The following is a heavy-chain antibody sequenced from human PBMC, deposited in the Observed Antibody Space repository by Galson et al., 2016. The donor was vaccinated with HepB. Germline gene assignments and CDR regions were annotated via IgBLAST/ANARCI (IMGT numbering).Heavy chain of an antibody. CDR2: ISFDGTEK. V-gene: IGHV3-30*18. Sequence: SLRLSCAAAGFTFTSYGIHWVRQAPGKGLEWVAVISFDGTEKYYADSVKGRFTISRGNSKKTVSLQMNSLRAEDTAVYYCAKGEYPVDYHYGMDAWGKGTMVTVSS. D-gene: IGHD2/OR15-2a*01. CDR1: GFTFTSYG. J-gene: IGHJ6*04. CDR3: AKGEYPVDYHYGMDA.